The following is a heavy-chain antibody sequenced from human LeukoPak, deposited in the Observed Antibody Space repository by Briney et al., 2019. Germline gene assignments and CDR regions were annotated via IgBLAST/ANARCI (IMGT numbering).Heavy chain of an antibody. CDR2: ISTSTSYI. Sequence: GGSLRLSCAASEFPFSSYTMTWVRQAPGKGLEWVSSISTSTSYIYYADSVKGRFTISRDNAKNSLYLQMNSLRADDTAVYYCARGRSSYYYDSSGHRGYYCTDVWGKGTTVTVSS. V-gene: IGHV3-21*01. CDR1: EFPFSSYT. CDR3: ARGRSSYYYDSSGHRGYYCTDV. D-gene: IGHD3-22*01. J-gene: IGHJ6*03.